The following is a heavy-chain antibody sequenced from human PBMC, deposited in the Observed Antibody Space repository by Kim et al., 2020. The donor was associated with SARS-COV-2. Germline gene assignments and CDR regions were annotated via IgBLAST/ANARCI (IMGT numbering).Heavy chain of an antibody. CDR1: GFTFSSYA. J-gene: IGHJ4*02. CDR3: AKGKHGSGSPFDY. CDR2: IYSGGSST. V-gene: IGHV3-23*03. Sequence: GGSLRLSCAASGFTFSSYAMSWVRQAPGKGLEWVSVIYSGGSSTYYADSVKGRFTISRDNSKNTLYLQMNSLRAEDTAVYYCAKGKHGSGSPFDYWGQGTLVTVSS. D-gene: IGHD3-10*01.